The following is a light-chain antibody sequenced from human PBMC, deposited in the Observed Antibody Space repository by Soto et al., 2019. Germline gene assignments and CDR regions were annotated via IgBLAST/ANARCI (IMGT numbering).Light chain of an antibody. CDR3: HQSYSSLVYT. CDR1: QSISTY. V-gene: IGKV1-39*01. Sequence: DLQMTQSPSSLCASVGDRVTITCRASQSISTYLNWYQQKPGKAPTVLIYTASTLQSGVPSRFSGSGSGTDFTLTINSLQPEDSATYYCHQSYSSLVYTFGPGTKV. J-gene: IGKJ2*01. CDR2: TAS.